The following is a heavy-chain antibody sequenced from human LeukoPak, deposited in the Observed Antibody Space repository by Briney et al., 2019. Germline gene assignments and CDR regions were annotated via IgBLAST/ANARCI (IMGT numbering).Heavy chain of an antibody. V-gene: IGHV4-39*07. CDR1: GGSISSSSYY. Sequence: SETLSLTCTVSGGSISSSSYYWGWIRQPPGKGLEWIGSIYHSGSTYYNPSLKSRVTISVDTSKNQFSLKLSSVTAADTAVYYCARAHSPYYYYYMDVWGKGTTVTVSS. J-gene: IGHJ6*03. CDR2: IYHSGST. CDR3: ARAHSPYYYYYMDV. D-gene: IGHD4-11*01.